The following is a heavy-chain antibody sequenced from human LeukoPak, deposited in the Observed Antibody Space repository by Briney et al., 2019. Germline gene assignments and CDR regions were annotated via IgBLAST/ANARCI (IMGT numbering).Heavy chain of an antibody. CDR3: AKDRDTQGYGDHYYYGMDV. CDR2: ISGSGGST. V-gene: IGHV3-23*01. Sequence: PGGSLRLSCAASGFTFSSYAMSWVRQAPGKGLEWVSAISGSGGSTYYADSVKGRFTISRDNSKNTLYLQMNSLRAEDTAVYYCAKDRDTQGYGDHYYYGMDVWGQGTLVTVSS. J-gene: IGHJ6*02. D-gene: IGHD4-17*01. CDR1: GFTFSSYA.